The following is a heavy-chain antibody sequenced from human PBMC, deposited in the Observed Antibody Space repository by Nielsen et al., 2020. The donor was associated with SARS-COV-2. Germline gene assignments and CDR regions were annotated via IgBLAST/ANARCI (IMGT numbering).Heavy chain of an antibody. CDR1: GFTFSNYA. CDR2: IWYDGSNK. J-gene: IGHJ6*02. V-gene: IGHV3-33*08. Sequence: GESLKISCAASGFTFSNYAMTWVRQAPGKGLEWVAVIWYDGSNKYYADSVKGRFTISRDNSKNTLYLQMNSLRAEDTAVYYCARVVSAYYGMDVWGQGTTVTVSS. CDR3: ARVVSAYYGMDV.